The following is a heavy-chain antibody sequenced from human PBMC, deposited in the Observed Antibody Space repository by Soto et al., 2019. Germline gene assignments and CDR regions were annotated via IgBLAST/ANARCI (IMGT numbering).Heavy chain of an antibody. CDR1: GGSISSYY. D-gene: IGHD6-19*01. J-gene: IGHJ4*02. V-gene: IGHV4-59*01. Sequence: SETLSLTCTVSGGSISSYYWSWIRQPPGKGLEWIGYIYYSGSTNYNPSLKSRVTISVDTSKNQFSLKLSSVTAADTAVYYCAGGSGWFTDYWGQGTLVTVSS. CDR3: AGGSGWFTDY. CDR2: IYYSGST.